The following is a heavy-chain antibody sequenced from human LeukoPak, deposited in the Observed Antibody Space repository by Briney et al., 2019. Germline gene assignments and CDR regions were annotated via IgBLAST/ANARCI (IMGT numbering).Heavy chain of an antibody. D-gene: IGHD6-13*01. Sequence: SVNVSCTASVCTFSSYAISWVRQAPGQGLEGMGGIIPTFGTANYAQKFQGRVTITADESTSTAYMELSSLRSEDTAVYYCARDKGIAAAGTTWGQGTLVTVSS. CDR3: ARDKGIAAAGTT. CDR2: IIPTFGTA. CDR1: VCTFSSYA. J-gene: IGHJ5*02. V-gene: IGHV1-69*13.